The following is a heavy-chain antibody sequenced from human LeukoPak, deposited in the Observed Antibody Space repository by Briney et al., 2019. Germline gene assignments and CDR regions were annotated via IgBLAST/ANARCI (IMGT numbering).Heavy chain of an antibody. CDR2: IWYDGRNN. J-gene: IGHJ3*02. CDR3: ARDYNAFDI. CDR1: GFTFSSYG. V-gene: IGHV3-33*01. Sequence: GRSLRLFCAASGFTFSSYGMHWVRQAPGKGLERVAVIWYDGRNNSYADSVKGRFTISRDNSKNTLYLQMNSLRAEDTAVYYCARDYNAFDIWGQGTMVTVSS.